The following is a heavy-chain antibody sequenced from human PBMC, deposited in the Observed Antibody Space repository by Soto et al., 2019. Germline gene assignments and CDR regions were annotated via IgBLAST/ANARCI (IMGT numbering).Heavy chain of an antibody. V-gene: IGHV2-5*02. CDR3: AHNSYDFWSGHFDY. Sequence: QITLKESGPTLVKPTQTLTLTCTFSGFSLSTSGVGVGWIRQPPGKALEWLALIYWDDDKRYSPSLKSRLTITEDTSKNQVVLTMTNMDPVDTATYYCAHNSYDFWSGHFDYWGQGTLVTVSS. CDR1: GFSLSTSGVG. D-gene: IGHD3-3*01. J-gene: IGHJ4*02. CDR2: IYWDDDK.